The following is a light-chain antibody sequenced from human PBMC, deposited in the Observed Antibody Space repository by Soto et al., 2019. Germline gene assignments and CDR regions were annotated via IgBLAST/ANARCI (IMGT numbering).Light chain of an antibody. CDR3: QQSYSTPG. CDR2: AAS. Sequence: IQMTPSPSSLSSSLVDRVTITCRASQSISSYLNWYQQKPGKAPKLLIYAASSLQSGVPSRFSGSGSGTDFTLTISSLQPEDFATYYCQQSYSTPGFGPGTKVDIK. V-gene: IGKV1-39*01. CDR1: QSISSY. J-gene: IGKJ3*01.